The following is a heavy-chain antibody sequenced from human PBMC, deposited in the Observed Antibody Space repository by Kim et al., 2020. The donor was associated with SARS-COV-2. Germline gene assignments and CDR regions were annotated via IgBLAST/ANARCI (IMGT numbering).Heavy chain of an antibody. CDR3: ASPRGTYGDYAGLDY. Sequence: PSLKSRVTISVDTSKNQFSLKLSSVTAADTAVYYCASPRGTYGDYAGLDYWGQGTLVTVSS. V-gene: IGHV4-39*07. J-gene: IGHJ4*02. D-gene: IGHD4-17*01.